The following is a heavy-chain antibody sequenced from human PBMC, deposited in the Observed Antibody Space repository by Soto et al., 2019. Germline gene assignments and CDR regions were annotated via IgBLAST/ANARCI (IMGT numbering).Heavy chain of an antibody. V-gene: IGHV4-59*01. D-gene: IGHD1-1*01. CDR1: GGSISSDY. CDR2: IYSSGTP. J-gene: IGHJ5*02. Sequence: SETLSLTCTVSGGSISSDYCSWIWRPPGKGLESIAHIYSSGTPNHNPSLKSRVPRSVATSKNRFSLRLSSVTAAYTAVYDGARGVPLEHFEPWAQGTRVTVPP. CDR3: ARGVPLEHFEP.